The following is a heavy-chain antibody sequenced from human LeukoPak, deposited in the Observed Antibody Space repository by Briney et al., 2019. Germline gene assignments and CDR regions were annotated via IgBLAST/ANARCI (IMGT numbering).Heavy chain of an antibody. D-gene: IGHD3-10*01. Sequence: SETLSLTCTVSGGSISSSSYYWGWIRQPPGKGLEWIGSIYYSGSTYYNPSLKSRVTISVDTSKNQFSLKLSSVTAADTAVYYCATSGPIYYGSGSYYNYFDYWGQGTLVTVSS. V-gene: IGHV4-39*07. CDR2: IYYSGST. CDR1: GGSISSSSYY. CDR3: ATSGPIYYGSGSYYNYFDY. J-gene: IGHJ4*02.